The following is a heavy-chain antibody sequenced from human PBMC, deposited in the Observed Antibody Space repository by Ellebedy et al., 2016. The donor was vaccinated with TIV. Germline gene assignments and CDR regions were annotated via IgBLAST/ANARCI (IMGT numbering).Heavy chain of an antibody. CDR1: GFTFSDSV. CDR3: VRGWYSSGHCDVFAM. Sequence: GGSLRLXCVGFGFTFSDSVMHWGRQDPGKGLDWVAGISVDGRAVHYPDSVKGRFTISRDNAQNTVYLQMNSLRLEDTAVYYCVRGWYSSGHCDVFAMWGQGTIVTVSS. V-gene: IGHV3-30*03. CDR2: ISVDGRAV. J-gene: IGHJ3*02. D-gene: IGHD6-19*01.